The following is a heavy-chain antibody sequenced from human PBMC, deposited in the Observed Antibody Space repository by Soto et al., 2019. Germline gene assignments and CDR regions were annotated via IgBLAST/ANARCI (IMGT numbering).Heavy chain of an antibody. D-gene: IGHD6-13*01. Sequence: SETLSLTCTVSDDFTSSYYWNWIRQPAGKGLEWIGRVSTSGATNYNPSLESRVTISVDTSKNQFSLKLSSVTAADTAVYYCARGGIAATFGYYYGMDVWGQGTTVTVS. V-gene: IGHV4-4*07. CDR3: ARGGIAATFGYYYGMDV. CDR2: VSTSGAT. CDR1: DDFTSSYY. J-gene: IGHJ6*02.